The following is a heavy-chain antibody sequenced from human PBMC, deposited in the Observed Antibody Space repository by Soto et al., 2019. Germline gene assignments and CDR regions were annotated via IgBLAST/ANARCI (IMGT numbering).Heavy chain of an antibody. CDR2: IWYDGSNK. V-gene: IGHV3-33*01. J-gene: IGHJ3*02. D-gene: IGHD1-26*01. Sequence: QVQLVESGGGVVQPGRSLRLSCAASGFTFSSYGMHWVRQAPGKGLEWVAVIWYDGSNKYYADSVKGRFTISRDNSKNTLYLQMNSLRAEDTAVYYCARDWARYLSAGATWDAFDIWGQGTMVTVSS. CDR3: ARDWARYLSAGATWDAFDI. CDR1: GFTFSSYG.